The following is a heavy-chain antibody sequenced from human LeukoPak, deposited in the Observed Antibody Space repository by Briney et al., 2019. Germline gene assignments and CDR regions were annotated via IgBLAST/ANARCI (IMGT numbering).Heavy chain of an antibody. J-gene: IGHJ4*02. CDR1: GYTFTPYY. CDR2: TNPNSGGT. D-gene: IGHD2-2*01. V-gene: IGHV1-2*02. CDR3: ARDRVVVPAAFDY. Sequence: ASVTVSCKASGYTFTPYYMHWVRQAPGQGLEWMGWTNPNSGGTNYAQKFQGRVTMTRDTSISTAYMELSRLRSDDTAVYYCARDRVVVPAAFDYWGQGTLVTVSS.